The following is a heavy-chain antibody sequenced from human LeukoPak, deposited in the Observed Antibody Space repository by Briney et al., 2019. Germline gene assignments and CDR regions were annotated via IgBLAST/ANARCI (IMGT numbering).Heavy chain of an antibody. CDR2: INPNSGGT. D-gene: IGHD5-24*01. CDR3: ARWKGATDGYINDY. J-gene: IGHJ4*02. Sequence: ASVKVSCKASGYTFTGYYMHWVRQAPGHGLEWPGWINPNSGGTNYAQKFQVRVTMTRDTSISTAYMELSRLRSDDTAVYYCARWKGATDGYINDYWGQGTLVTVSS. V-gene: IGHV1-2*02. CDR1: GYTFTGYY.